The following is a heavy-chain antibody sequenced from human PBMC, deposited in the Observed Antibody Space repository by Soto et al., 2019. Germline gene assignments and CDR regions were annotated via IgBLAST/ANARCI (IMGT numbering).Heavy chain of an antibody. CDR3: ARWNYDFWSGYPSLDV. CDR2: INAGNGNT. D-gene: IGHD3-3*01. V-gene: IGHV1-3*01. J-gene: IGHJ6*04. CDR1: GYTFTSYS. Sequence: ASVKVSCKASGYTFTSYSMHSVRQAPGQRLEWMGWINAGNGNTKYSQKFQGRVTITRDTSASTAYMELSSLRSEDTAVYYCARWNYDFWSGYPSLDVWGKGTTVTVSS.